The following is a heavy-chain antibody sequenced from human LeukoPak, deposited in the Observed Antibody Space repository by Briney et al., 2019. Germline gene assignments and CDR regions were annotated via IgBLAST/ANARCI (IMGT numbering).Heavy chain of an antibody. D-gene: IGHD3-16*01. CDR1: GYTLTELS. CDR3: ATRVLHFGELTA. CDR2: FDPEDGET. Sequence: ASVKVSCKVSGYTLTELSMHWVRQAPGKGLEWMGGFDPEDGETIYAQKFQGRVTMTEGTSTDTAYMELSSLRSEDTAVYYCATRVLHFGELTAWGQGTLVTVSS. V-gene: IGHV1-24*01. J-gene: IGHJ4*02.